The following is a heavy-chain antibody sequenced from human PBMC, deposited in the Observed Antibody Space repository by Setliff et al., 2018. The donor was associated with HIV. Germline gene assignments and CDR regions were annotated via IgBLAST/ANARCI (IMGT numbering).Heavy chain of an antibody. CDR3: ARGPPAEDYYYYMDV. Sequence: SETLSLTCAVYGGSFSGYSWGWIRQPPGKGLEWIGEINRSGSTNYNPSLKSRVTISVDTSKRQFSLNLASVTAADTAVYYCARGPPAEDYYYYMDVWDKGTTVTVSS. V-gene: IGHV4-34*01. CDR2: INRSGST. CDR1: GGSFSGYS. J-gene: IGHJ6*03.